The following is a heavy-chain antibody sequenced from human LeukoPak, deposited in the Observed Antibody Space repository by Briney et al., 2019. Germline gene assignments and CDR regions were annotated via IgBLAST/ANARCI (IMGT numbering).Heavy chain of an antibody. Sequence: GGSLRLSCAASGFTFSNYSMSWVRQAPGKGLEWVSGISWNSGSIGYADSVKGRFTISRDNAKNSLYLQMNSLRAEDTALYYCAKAGGRSDSSGWYSYWGQGTLVTVSS. V-gene: IGHV3-9*01. CDR1: GFTFSNYS. J-gene: IGHJ4*02. D-gene: IGHD6-19*01. CDR3: AKAGGRSDSSGWYSY. CDR2: ISWNSGSI.